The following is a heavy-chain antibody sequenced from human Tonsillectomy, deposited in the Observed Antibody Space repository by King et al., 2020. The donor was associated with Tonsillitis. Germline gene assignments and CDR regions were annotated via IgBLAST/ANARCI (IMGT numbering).Heavy chain of an antibody. V-gene: IGHV3-30*02. D-gene: IGHD4-17*01. Sequence: VQLVESGGGVVQPGGSLRLSCAASGFTFSSYGMHWVRQAPGKGLEWVAFIRFDGSNKYYADSVKGRFTISRDNPKNTLYLQMNSLRAEDTAVYYCANHDCGDYGEALDYWGQGTLVTVSS. CDR1: GFTFSSYG. CDR3: ANHDCGDYGEALDY. J-gene: IGHJ4*02. CDR2: IRFDGSNK.